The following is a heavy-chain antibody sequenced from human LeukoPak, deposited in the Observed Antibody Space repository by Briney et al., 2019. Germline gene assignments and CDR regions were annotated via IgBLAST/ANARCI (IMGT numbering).Heavy chain of an antibody. D-gene: IGHD4-17*01. Sequence: GGSLRLSCAASGFTVSSNYMSWARQAPGKGLEWVSVLYSGGSTYYADSVKGRFTISRDNSKNTLYLQMNSLRAEDTAVYYCARRSDYGDYGYYFDYWGQGTLVTVSS. CDR3: ARRSDYGDYGYYFDY. CDR1: GFTVSSNY. CDR2: LYSGGST. V-gene: IGHV3-53*01. J-gene: IGHJ4*02.